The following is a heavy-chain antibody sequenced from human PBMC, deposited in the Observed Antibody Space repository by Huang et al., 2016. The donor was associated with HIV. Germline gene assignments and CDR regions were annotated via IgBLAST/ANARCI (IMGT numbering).Heavy chain of an antibody. D-gene: IGHD3-3*01. CDR3: ARLPTPSYYDTWSLSSVEEDFFYFNMDL. J-gene: IGHJ6*03. Sequence: QVRLEQWGEGVVKPSETLSLTCAVYGASFGSYFWSWIRQSPVKGLQWLGEINPVGPSNYNPLFQSGVIMSVDTPKNQFSLSLRTMTAADAAIYYCARLPTPSYYDTWSLSSVEEDFFYFNMDLWGQGTPVIVSS. CDR1: GASFGSYF. CDR2: INPVGPS. V-gene: IGHV4-34*01.